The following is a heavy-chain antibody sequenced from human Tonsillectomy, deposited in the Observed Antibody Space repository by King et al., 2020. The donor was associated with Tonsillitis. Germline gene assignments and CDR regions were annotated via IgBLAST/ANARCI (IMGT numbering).Heavy chain of an antibody. CDR3: ARAYRFSFGGEDDYFDY. CDR1: GYTFTSYA. CDR2: INTNSGTP. J-gene: IGHJ4*02. Sequence: QLVQSGSELKKPGASVKVSCKASGYTFTSYAMSWVRQAPGQGLEWMGWINTNSGTPTYAQGFTGRFVFSLDTSVSAAYLQISSLKAEDTAVYYCARAYRFSFGGEDDYFDYWGQGTLVTVSS. V-gene: IGHV7-4-1*02. D-gene: IGHD3-10*01.